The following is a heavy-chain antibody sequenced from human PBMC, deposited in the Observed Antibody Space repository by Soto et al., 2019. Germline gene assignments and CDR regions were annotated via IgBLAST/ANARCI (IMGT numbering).Heavy chain of an antibody. Sequence: PGGSLRLSCAASGFTFSSYSMNWVRQAPGKGLEWVSSISSSSSYIYYADSVKGRFTISRDNAKNSLYLQMNSLRAEDTAAYYCARVSTRHYCSSTSCYAPFDYWGQGTLVTVSS. CDR3: ARVSTRHYCSSTSCYAPFDY. V-gene: IGHV3-21*01. CDR1: GFTFSSYS. CDR2: ISSSSSYI. J-gene: IGHJ4*02. D-gene: IGHD2-2*01.